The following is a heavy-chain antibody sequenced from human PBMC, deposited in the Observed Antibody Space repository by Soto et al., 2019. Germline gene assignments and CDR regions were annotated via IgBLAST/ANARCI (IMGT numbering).Heavy chain of an antibody. D-gene: IGHD3-22*01. CDR1: GYNFTSHY. Sequence: SSVKVSWKASGYNFTSHYMHWVRQAPGQGLESMGIIYPRGGTTIYAQKFQDRVTMTRDTSTHTFYMELSSLRSEDTAMYYCARVGYSSTGTTFHYHGMDVWGQGTTDTVSS. V-gene: IGHV1-46*01. J-gene: IGHJ6*02. CDR3: ARVGYSSTGTTFHYHGMDV. CDR2: IYPRGGTT.